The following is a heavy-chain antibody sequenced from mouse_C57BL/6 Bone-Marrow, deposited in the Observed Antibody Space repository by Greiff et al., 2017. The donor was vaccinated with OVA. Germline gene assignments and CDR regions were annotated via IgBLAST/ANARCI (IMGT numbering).Heavy chain of an antibody. CDR1: GFTFSDYG. Sequence: EVQGVESGGGLVKPGGSLKLSCAASGFTFSDYGMHWVRQAPEKGLEWVAYISRGSSTIYYADTVKGRFTISRDYDKNTLFLQMTSLRSEDTAMYYCARDLTGRDYWGQGTTLTVSS. CDR3: ARDLTGRDY. D-gene: IGHD4-1*01. J-gene: IGHJ2*01. CDR2: ISRGSSTI. V-gene: IGHV5-17*01.